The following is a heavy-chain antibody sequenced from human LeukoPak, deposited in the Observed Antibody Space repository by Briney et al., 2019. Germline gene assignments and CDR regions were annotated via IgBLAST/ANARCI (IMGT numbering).Heavy chain of an antibody. J-gene: IGHJ4*02. CDR3: TRSGGWWSLDY. CDR1: GDSISSRNW. CDR2: IPHGGNT. V-gene: IGHV4/OR15-8*02. D-gene: IGHD2-8*02. Sequence: SETLSLTCAVSGDSISSRNWWSWVRQPPGKGLDWIGEIPHGGNTKYNPSLKNRVTISKDNFKNEFSLRLNSVTAADTAVYFCTRSGGWWSLDYWGQGALVTVSS.